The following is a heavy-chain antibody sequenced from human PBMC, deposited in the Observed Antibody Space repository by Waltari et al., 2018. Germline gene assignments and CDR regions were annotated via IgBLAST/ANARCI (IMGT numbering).Heavy chain of an antibody. Sequence: QVQLQESAPGLVKPSGTLTRTCAVSGGSISSSNWLCRVRQPPEKGLEWIGELDHSGSTNYNPSLKSRVTISVAKSKNQFSLKLSSVTAADTAVYYCARKNTAMVLMHFDYWGQGTLVTVSS. CDR1: GGSISSSNW. CDR2: LDHSGST. J-gene: IGHJ4*02. CDR3: ARKNTAMVLMHFDY. V-gene: IGHV4-4*02. D-gene: IGHD5-18*01.